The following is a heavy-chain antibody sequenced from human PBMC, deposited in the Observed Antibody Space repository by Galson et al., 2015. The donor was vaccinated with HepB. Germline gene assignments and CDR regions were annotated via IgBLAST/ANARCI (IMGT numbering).Heavy chain of an antibody. J-gene: IGHJ3*02. D-gene: IGHD2-8*01. CDR3: ARDSRLATKDAFDI. Sequence: SLRLSCAASGFTFSSCWMTWVRQTPGKGLEWVANINQDGSEKYYVDSVKGRFTISKDTAKNSLYLQMNSLRAEDTAVYYCARDSRLATKDAFDIWGQGTKVIVSS. CDR2: INQDGSEK. V-gene: IGHV3-7*03. CDR1: GFTFSSCW.